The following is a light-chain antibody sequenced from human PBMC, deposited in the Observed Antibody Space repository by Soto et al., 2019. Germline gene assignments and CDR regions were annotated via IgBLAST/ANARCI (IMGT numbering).Light chain of an antibody. CDR1: SAHSSYA. CDR2: LSSAGSH. Sequence: QAVVTQSPSASASLGASVKLTCTLSSAHSSYAIAWHQQQPEKGPRYLMKLSSAGSHSKGDGIPDRFSGSSSGAERYLTISSLQSEDEADYYCQTWDTGARVVFGGGTKLTVL. CDR3: QTWDTGARVV. V-gene: IGLV4-69*01. J-gene: IGLJ2*01.